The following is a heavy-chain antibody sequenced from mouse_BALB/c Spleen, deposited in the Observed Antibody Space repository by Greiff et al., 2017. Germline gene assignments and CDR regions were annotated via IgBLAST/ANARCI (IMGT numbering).Heavy chain of an antibody. J-gene: IGHJ3*01. CDR2: ISSGGST. D-gene: IGHD1-1*01. CDR1: GFTFSSYA. CDR3: ARGEYGSSYAWFAY. V-gene: IGHV5-6-5*01. Sequence: EVMLVESGGGLVKPGGSLKLSCAASGFTFSSYAMSWVRQTPEKRLEWVASISSGGSTYYPDSVKGRFTISRDNARNILYLQMSSLRSEDTAMYYCARGEYGSSYAWFAYWGQGTLVTVSA.